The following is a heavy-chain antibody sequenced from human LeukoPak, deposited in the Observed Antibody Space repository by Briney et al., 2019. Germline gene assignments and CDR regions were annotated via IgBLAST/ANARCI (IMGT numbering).Heavy chain of an antibody. CDR1: GGSFSGYY. Sequence: SETLSLTCAVYGGSFSGYYWSWIRQPPGKGLEWIGEINHSGSTNYNPSLKSRVTISVDTSKNQFSLKLSSVTAADTAVYYCARVIEKYGDYSYYFDYWGQGTLVTVSS. D-gene: IGHD4-17*01. V-gene: IGHV4-34*01. CDR3: ARVIEKYGDYSYYFDY. J-gene: IGHJ4*02. CDR2: INHSGST.